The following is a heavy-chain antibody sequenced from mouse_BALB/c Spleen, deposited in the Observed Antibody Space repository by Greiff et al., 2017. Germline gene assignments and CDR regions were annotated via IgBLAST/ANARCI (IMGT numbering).Heavy chain of an antibody. D-gene: IGHD2-4*01. CDR2: INSNGGST. J-gene: IGHJ4*01. CDR1: GFTFSSYY. V-gene: IGHV5-6-2*01. CDR3: ARRAMISYAMDY. Sequence: EVHLVESGGGLVKLGGSLKLSCAASGFTFSSYYMSWVRQTPEKRLELVAAINSNGGSTYYPDTVKGRFTISRDNAKNTLYLQMSSLKSEDTALYYCARRAMISYAMDYWGQGTSVTVSS.